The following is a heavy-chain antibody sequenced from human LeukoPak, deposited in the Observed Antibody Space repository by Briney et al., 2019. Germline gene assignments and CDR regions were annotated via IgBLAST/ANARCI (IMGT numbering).Heavy chain of an antibody. J-gene: IGHJ6*03. D-gene: IGHD5-24*01. Sequence: GGSLRLSCAASGFTFSSYSMNWVRQAPGKGLEWVSSISSGSSHIYYADSVKGRFTISRDNAKNSLYLQMNSLRAEDTAVYYCAKNIWTEMATIYYYMDVWGKGTTVTVSS. V-gene: IGHV3-21*04. CDR3: AKNIWTEMATIYYYMDV. CDR1: GFTFSSYS. CDR2: ISSGSSHI.